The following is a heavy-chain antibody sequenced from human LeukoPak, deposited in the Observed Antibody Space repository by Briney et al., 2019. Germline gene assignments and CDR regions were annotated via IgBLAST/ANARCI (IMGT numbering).Heavy chain of an antibody. CDR3: ARDLGLHDY. D-gene: IGHD4-11*01. CDR2: ISGRTPTI. Sequence: GGSLRLSCVVSGFTFSPYSMNWVRQAPGKGLEWVAYISGRTPTIYYADSVYGRFTISRDNAKNSLYLQMNSLRAEDTAVYYCARDLGLHDYWGQGTLVTVSS. V-gene: IGHV3-48*04. CDR1: GFTFSPYS. J-gene: IGHJ4*02.